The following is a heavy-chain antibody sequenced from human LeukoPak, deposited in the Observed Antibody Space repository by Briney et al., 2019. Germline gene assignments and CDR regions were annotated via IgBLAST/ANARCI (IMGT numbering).Heavy chain of an antibody. D-gene: IGHD3-22*01. Sequence: PSETLSLTCAVYGGSFSGYYWSWIRQPPGKGLEWIGEINHSGSTSYNPSLKSRVTISVDTSKNQFSLKLSSVTAADTAVYYCARGLHDYYDSSGYDYYYYYGMDVWGQGTRSPSP. V-gene: IGHV4-34*01. CDR2: INHSGST. J-gene: IGHJ6*02. CDR3: ARGLHDYYDSSGYDYYYYYGMDV. CDR1: GGSFSGYY.